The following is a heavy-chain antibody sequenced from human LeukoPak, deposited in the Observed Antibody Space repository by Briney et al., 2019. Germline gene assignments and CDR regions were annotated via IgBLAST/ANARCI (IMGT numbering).Heavy chain of an antibody. CDR3: ARDQSYGYYYHSSGYLLDY. CDR2: ICYDGSNK. Sequence: GGSLRLSCAASGFTFSSYGMHWVRQAPGKGLEWVAGICYDGSNKYYADSVKGRFTISRDNSKNTLYLQMNSMRAEDTAVYYCARDQSYGYYYHSSGYLLDYWGQGTLVTVSS. J-gene: IGHJ4*02. V-gene: IGHV3-33*01. D-gene: IGHD3-22*01. CDR1: GFTFSSYG.